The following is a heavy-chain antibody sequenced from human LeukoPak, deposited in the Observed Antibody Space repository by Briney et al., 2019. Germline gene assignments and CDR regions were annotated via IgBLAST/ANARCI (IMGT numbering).Heavy chain of an antibody. CDR1: GGSITSSTYY. D-gene: IGHD2-21*02. CDR2: FYYSGST. V-gene: IGHV4-39*01. J-gene: IGHJ5*02. Sequence: PSETLPLTCTVSGGSITSSTYYWGWFRQPPGKGLEWIWSFYYSGSTYYSPSLKSRVTISVDTSKNQLSLNLSSVTAADTAVYYCARRSGDWAVNWFDPWGQGTLVTVSS. CDR3: ARRSGDWAVNWFDP.